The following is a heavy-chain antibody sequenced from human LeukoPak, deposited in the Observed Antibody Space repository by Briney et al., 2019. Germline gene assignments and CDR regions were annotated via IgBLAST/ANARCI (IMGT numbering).Heavy chain of an antibody. V-gene: IGHV3-33*01. D-gene: IGHD6-6*01. Sequence: PGGSLRLSCAVSGFTLSSYGMQWVRQAPSKGLEWVAVIWYDGSNKYYAYSVKGRFTISRDNSKNTLYLQMNSLRAEDTAVYYCARDSVKYSSSSWWFDLWGQGTLVTVSS. CDR2: IWYDGSNK. J-gene: IGHJ5*02. CDR3: ARDSVKYSSSSWWFDL. CDR1: GFTLSSYG.